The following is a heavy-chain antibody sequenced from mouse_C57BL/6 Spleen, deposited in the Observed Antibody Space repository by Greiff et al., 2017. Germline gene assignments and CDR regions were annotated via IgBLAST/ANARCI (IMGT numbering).Heavy chain of an antibody. Sequence: QVQLQQSGPELVKPGASVKLSCKASGYTFTSYDINWVKQRPGQGLEWIGWIYPRDGSTKYNEKFKGKATLTVDTSSSTAYMELHSLTSEDSAVYFCARGAQATEGYAMDYWGQGTSVTVSS. J-gene: IGHJ4*01. V-gene: IGHV1-85*01. CDR3: ARGAQATEGYAMDY. CDR1: GYTFTSYD. D-gene: IGHD3-2*02. CDR2: IYPRDGST.